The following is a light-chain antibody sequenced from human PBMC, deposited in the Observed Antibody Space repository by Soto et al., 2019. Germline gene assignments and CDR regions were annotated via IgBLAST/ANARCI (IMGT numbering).Light chain of an antibody. V-gene: IGLV2-23*02. Sequence: QSVLAQPASVSGSPGQSMTISCTGTSSDVGSYNLVSWYQQHPGKAPKLMIDEVSKRPSGVSNRFSGSKSGNTASLTISGLQAEDEADYSCCSYAGSYVFGTGTKVTVL. CDR3: CSYAGSYV. J-gene: IGLJ1*01. CDR2: EVS. CDR1: SSDVGSYNL.